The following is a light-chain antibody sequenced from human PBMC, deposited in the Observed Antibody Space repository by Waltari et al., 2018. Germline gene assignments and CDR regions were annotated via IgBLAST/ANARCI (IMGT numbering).Light chain of an antibody. J-gene: IGLJ2*01. Sequence: QSALTPPASVSGSPGQSITISCTGSSSDVGGDDSVSWYEDHPGQAPKVIIYDVNKRPSGVSDRFSGSKSCNTASLTISGLQAEDEATFYCSSQSTNNGVIFGGGTKVTVL. CDR2: DVN. V-gene: IGLV2-14*03. CDR3: SSQSTNNGVI. CDR1: SSDVGGDDS.